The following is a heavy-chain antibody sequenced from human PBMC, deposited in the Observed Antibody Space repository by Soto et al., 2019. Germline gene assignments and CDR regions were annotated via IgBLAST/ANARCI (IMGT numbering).Heavy chain of an antibody. J-gene: IGHJ6*02. CDR3: ARGPYYYDSSGYYGGGDV. Sequence: QVQLVQSGAEVKKPGSSGKVSCKASGGTFSSYAISWVRQAPGQGLEWMGGIIPIFGTANSAQKFQGRVTITADESTSTAYMELSSLRSEDTAVYYCARGPYYYDSSGYYGGGDVWGQGTTVTVSS. CDR1: GGTFSSYA. V-gene: IGHV1-69*01. D-gene: IGHD3-22*01. CDR2: IIPIFGTA.